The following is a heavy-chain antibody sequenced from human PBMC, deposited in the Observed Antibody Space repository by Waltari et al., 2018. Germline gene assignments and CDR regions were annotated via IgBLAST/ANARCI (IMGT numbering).Heavy chain of an antibody. CDR3: ATGPYYDFWSGLFDY. CDR1: GFTFSSYG. J-gene: IGHJ4*02. CDR2: VDPEDGET. Sequence: VQLVESGGGVVQPGGSLRLSCAASGFTFSSYGMHWVRQAPGKGLEWMGLVDPEDGETIYAEKFQGRVTITADTSTDTAYMELSSLRSEDTAVYYCATGPYYDFWSGLFDYWGQGTLVTVSS. V-gene: IGHV1-69-2*01. D-gene: IGHD3-3*01.